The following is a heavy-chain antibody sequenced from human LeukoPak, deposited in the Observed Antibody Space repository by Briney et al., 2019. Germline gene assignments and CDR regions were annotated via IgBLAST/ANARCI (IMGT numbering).Heavy chain of an antibody. V-gene: IGHV3-23*01. J-gene: IGHJ4*02. CDR1: GFTFNSHA. Sequence: GGSLRLSCAVSGFTFNSHAMCWVRQAPGKGLEWVSSIDISGGSTYYADSVKGRFTISRDNSKNTLYLQMNSLRGEDAALYFCANEVRPNDYWGQGTLVTVSS. CDR2: IDISGGST. D-gene: IGHD4/OR15-4a*01. CDR3: ANEVRPNDY.